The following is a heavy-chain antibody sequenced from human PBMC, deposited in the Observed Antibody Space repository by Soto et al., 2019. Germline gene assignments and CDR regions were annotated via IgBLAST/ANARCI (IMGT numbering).Heavy chain of an antibody. CDR2: INGDGTTT. D-gene: IGHD3-10*01. CDR3: PRGVRGHYGKDV. V-gene: IGHV3-74*01. Sequence: EVQLVESGGGLVQPGGSLRLSCAASGFTFNNYWIHWVRQAPGKGLMWVSRINGDGTTTNYADSVRGRFAISRDNAENTVYLQMNSLRAEDMALYYCPRGVRGHYGKDVWGQGTTVTVSS. J-gene: IGHJ6*02. CDR1: GFTFNNYW.